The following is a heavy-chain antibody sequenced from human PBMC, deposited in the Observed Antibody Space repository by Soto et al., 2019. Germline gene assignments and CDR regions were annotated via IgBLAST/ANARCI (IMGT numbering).Heavy chain of an antibody. CDR2: ISAYNGNT. Sequence: QVQLVQSGAEVKKPGASVKVSCKASGYTFTRYGISWVRQAPGQGLEWMGWISAYNGNTNYAQKLQGRVTMTTDTSTSTAYMELRSLRSDDTAVYYCARALVVVVAATEYNWFDPWGQGTLVTVSS. CDR1: GYTFTRYG. J-gene: IGHJ5*02. V-gene: IGHV1-18*01. D-gene: IGHD2-15*01. CDR3: ARALVVVVAATEYNWFDP.